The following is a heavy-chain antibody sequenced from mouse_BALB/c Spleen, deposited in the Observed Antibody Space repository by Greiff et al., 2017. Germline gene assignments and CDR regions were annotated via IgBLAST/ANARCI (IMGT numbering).Heavy chain of an antibody. CDR1: GFNIKDTY. D-gene: IGHD2-2*01. Sequence: VQLQQSGAELVKPGASVKLSCTASGFNIKDTYMHWVKQRPEQGLEWIGRIDPANGNTKYDPKFQGKATITADTSSNTAYLQLSSLTSEDTAVYYCARDYGYDGGVEDWGQGTTLTVSS. CDR3: ARDYGYDGGVED. J-gene: IGHJ2*01. CDR2: IDPANGNT. V-gene: IGHV14-3*02.